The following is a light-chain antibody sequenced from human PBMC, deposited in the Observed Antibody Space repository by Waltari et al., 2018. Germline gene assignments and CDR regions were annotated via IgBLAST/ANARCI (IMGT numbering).Light chain of an antibody. Sequence: DIQMTQSPSSLSASVGESVPITCRASQSIRSYVNWYQQKAGKAPQLPIYGASSLQSGVPSRFSGSGSGTEFTLTIRSLQPEDFATYYCQQSLNTPRTFGQGTKVEMK. J-gene: IGKJ1*01. V-gene: IGKV1-39*01. CDR1: QSIRSY. CDR2: GAS. CDR3: QQSLNTPRT.